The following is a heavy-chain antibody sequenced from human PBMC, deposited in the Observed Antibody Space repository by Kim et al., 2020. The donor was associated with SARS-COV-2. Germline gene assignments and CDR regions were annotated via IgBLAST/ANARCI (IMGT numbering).Heavy chain of an antibody. J-gene: IGHJ6*02. D-gene: IGHD2-2*01. Sequence: ASVKVSCKASGYTFTRYAMNWVRQAPGQGLEWMGWINTNTGNPTYAQIFTGRVAFSLDTSVSTAYLQISSLKAEDTAVYYCATPLVVLPTAICEADYYYGMDVWGQGTTVTVSS. CDR1: GYTFTRYA. CDR2: INTNTGNP. CDR3: ATPLVVLPTAICEADYYYGMDV. V-gene: IGHV7-4-1*02.